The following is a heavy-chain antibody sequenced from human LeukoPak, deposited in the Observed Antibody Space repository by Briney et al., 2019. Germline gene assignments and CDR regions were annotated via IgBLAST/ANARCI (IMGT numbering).Heavy chain of an antibody. V-gene: IGHV4-30-2*01. CDR2: IYHSGST. CDR3: ARALRGDWFDP. CDR1: GGSISSGDYY. J-gene: IGHJ5*02. Sequence: SETLSLTCTVSGGSISSGDYYWSWIRQPPGKGLEWIGYIYHSGSTYYNPSLKSRVTISVDRSKNQFSLKLSSVTAADTAVYYCARALRGDWFDPWGQGTLVTVSS.